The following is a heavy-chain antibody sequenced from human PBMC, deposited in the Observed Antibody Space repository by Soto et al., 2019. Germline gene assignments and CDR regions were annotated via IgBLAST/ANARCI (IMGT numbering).Heavy chain of an antibody. CDR2: ISGSGGST. CDR1: GFTFSSYA. V-gene: IGHV3-23*01. CDR3: AKNYDILTGSPANAFDI. Sequence: GGSLRLSCAASGFTFSSYAMSWVRQAPGKGLEWVSAISGSGGSTYYADSVKGRFTISRDNSKNTLYLQMNSLRAEDTAVYYCAKNYDILTGSPANAFDIWGQGTMVTVSS. J-gene: IGHJ3*02. D-gene: IGHD3-9*01.